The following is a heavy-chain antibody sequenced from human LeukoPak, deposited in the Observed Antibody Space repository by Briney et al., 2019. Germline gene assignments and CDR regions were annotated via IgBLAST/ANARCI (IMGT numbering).Heavy chain of an antibody. CDR3: ARNLVPYFGELDP. CDR1: GGSINTDNYY. D-gene: IGHD3-10*01. Sequence: NPSETLSLTCTVSGGSINTDNYYWSWIRQSPVTGLEWIGYIHHTGTTYYNPSLRSRVSISVFTSNNQFSLTLISVTAADTAVYYCARNLVPYFGELDPWVRGTLVTVSS. J-gene: IGHJ5*02. CDR2: IHHTGTT. V-gene: IGHV4-31*03.